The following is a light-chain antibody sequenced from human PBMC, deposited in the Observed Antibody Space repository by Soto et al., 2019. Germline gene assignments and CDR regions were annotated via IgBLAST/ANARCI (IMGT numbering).Light chain of an antibody. CDR2: GAS. CDR1: QSVSSSF. V-gene: IGKV3-20*01. CDR3: QQYGSLCT. Sequence: EIVLTQSPGTLSLSPVERATLFCRASQSVSSSFLAWYQQKPGQAPRLLIYGASSRATGIPDRLSGSGSGTDFNITISKLESEDFAVYYCQQYGSLCTFGQGTKVEIK. J-gene: IGKJ1*01.